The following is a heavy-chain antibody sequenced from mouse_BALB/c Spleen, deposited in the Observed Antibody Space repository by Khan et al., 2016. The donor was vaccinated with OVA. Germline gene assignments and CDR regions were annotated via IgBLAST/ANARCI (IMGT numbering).Heavy chain of an antibody. CDR2: INPYNDGP. D-gene: IGHD1-1*01. V-gene: IGHV1S136*01. CDR1: GYTFTNYV. J-gene: IGHJ4*01. Sequence: VQLKESGPELVKPGASVKMSCKASGYTFTNYVIHWVKQMPGQGLEWIGDINPYNDGPTYNENFKGKATLTSDKSSTTAYMELSSLTSEDSAVYECARYTSSPYYAMDYWGQGTSVTVSS. CDR3: ARYTSSPYYAMDY.